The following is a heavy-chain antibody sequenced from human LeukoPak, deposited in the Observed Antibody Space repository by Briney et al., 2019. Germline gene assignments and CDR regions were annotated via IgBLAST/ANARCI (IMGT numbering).Heavy chain of an antibody. CDR1: GFTFSSYE. V-gene: IGHV3-48*03. CDR2: ISSSGSTI. D-gene: IGHD6-19*01. Sequence: GGSLRLSCAASGFTFSSYEMNWVRQAPGKGLEGVSYISSSGSTIYYAESVKGGFTISRDNAKNSLYLQMNSLRAEDTAVYYCARESSGWGLYPFDYWGQGTLVTVSS. CDR3: ARESSGWGLYPFDY. J-gene: IGHJ4*02.